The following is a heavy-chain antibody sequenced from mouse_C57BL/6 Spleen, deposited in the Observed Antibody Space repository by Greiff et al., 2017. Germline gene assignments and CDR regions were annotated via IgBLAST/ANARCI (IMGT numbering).Heavy chain of an antibody. CDR1: GYTFTSYW. Sequence: QVQLQQPGAELVKPGASVKLSCKASGYTFTSYWMHWVKQRPGQGLEWIGKIHPNGGSTNYTEKFKSKATLTVDNSSSTAYMQLSSLTSEDSAVYYCAREPEGYFDVWGTGTTVTVSS. CDR2: IHPNGGST. V-gene: IGHV1-64*01. CDR3: AREPEGYFDV. J-gene: IGHJ1*03.